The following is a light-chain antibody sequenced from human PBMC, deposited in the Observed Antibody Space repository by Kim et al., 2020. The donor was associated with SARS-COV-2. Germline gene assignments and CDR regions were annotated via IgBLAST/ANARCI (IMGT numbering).Light chain of an antibody. Sequence: GDRVTITCRASQGISNYLAWYQQKPGKVPKLLIHDASTLRSGVPSRFSGSGSGTDFTLTITSLQPEDVATYYCQKYYGAPLTFGGGTKL. CDR3: QKYYGAPLT. J-gene: IGKJ4*01. CDR2: DAS. V-gene: IGKV1-27*01. CDR1: QGISNY.